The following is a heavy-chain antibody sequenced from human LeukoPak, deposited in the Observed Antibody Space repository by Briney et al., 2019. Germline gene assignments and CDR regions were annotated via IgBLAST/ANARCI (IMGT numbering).Heavy chain of an antibody. CDR3: TRGLTSHGKKYWFDS. CDR2: ARSRIYGGAP. CDR1: GFTFADDA. V-gene: IGHV3-49*04. Sequence: PGGSLRLSCRGSGFTFADDAISWVRQAPGKGLEWISLARSRIYGGAPEYAASVKGRFSVSRDDSNDIAYLQINGLTVEDTGVYYCTRGLTSHGKKYWFDSWGQGTLVTVSS. D-gene: IGHD3-9*01. J-gene: IGHJ5*01.